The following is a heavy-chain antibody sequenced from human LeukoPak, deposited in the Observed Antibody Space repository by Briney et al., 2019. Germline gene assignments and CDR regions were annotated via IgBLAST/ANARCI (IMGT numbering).Heavy chain of an antibody. Sequence: GGSLRLSCAASGFTFSSYWMHWVRQAPGKGLVWVSRINSDGSSTSYADSVKGRFTISRDNAKNTLYLQMNSLRAEDTAVYYCASTLYSSALNYWGQGTLVTVSS. CDR3: ASTLYSSALNY. CDR1: GFTFSSYW. V-gene: IGHV3-74*01. J-gene: IGHJ4*02. CDR2: INSDGSST. D-gene: IGHD6-25*01.